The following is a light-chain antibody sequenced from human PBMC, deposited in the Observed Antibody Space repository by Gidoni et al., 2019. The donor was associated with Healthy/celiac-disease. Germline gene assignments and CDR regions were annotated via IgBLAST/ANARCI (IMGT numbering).Light chain of an antibody. CDR3: QQRSNWPPLT. Sequence: EILFTQSPATLALSPGSRATLYSGAIQSVSSYLSWYQQNPGLAPRLRIYDASNRATFVPARVIGSGSGTDFTLTIRSLEPEDFAVYFCQQRSNWPPLTFGGGTKVEIK. J-gene: IGKJ4*02. V-gene: IGKV3-11*01. CDR2: DAS. CDR1: QSVSSY.